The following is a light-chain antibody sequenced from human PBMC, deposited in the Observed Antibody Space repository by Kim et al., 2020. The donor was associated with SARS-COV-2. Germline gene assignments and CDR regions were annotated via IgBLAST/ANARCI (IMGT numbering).Light chain of an antibody. J-gene: IGKJ1*01. CDR3: QQDNSYSWT. CDR1: QGINSW. CDR2: NAS. V-gene: IGKV1-5*03. Sequence: ASVGDRVTITCRASQGINSWLAWYQQKPGNAPKLLIYNASSLQSGVPSRFSGSGSGTEFTLTISSLQPDDFATYFCQQDNSYSWTFGRGTKVEIK.